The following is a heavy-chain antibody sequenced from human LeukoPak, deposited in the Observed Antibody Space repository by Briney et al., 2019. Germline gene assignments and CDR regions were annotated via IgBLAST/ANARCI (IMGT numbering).Heavy chain of an antibody. CDR2: MNPNSGNT. J-gene: IGHJ4*02. CDR3: ARTYYYDSSGYYFDY. CDR1: GYTFTNYD. Sequence: ASVKVSCKASGYTFTNYDINWVRQAAGQGLEWMGWMNPNSGNTGYAQKFQGRLTITADESTSTAYMELSSLRSEDTAVYYCARTYYYDSSGYYFDYWGQGTLVTVSS. V-gene: IGHV1-8*01. D-gene: IGHD3-22*01.